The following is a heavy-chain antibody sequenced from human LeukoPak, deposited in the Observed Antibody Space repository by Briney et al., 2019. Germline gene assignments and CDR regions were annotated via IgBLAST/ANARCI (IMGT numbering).Heavy chain of an antibody. CDR2: IKQDASEK. Sequence: GGSLRLSCAASGFTFSGYWMSWVRQAPGKGLEWVATIKQDASEKTYVDSVEGRFTSSRDNAKSSLFLQMDSLRAEDTAVYYCARFGLDAAIDYWGQGTLVTVSS. CDR3: ARFGLDAAIDY. J-gene: IGHJ4*02. D-gene: IGHD2-15*01. V-gene: IGHV3-7*01. CDR1: GFTFSGYW.